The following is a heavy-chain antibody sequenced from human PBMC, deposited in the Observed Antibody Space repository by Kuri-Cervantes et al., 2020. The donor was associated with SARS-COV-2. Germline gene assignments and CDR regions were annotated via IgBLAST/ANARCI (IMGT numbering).Heavy chain of an antibody. D-gene: IGHD6-13*01. J-gene: IGHJ3*02. V-gene: IGHV3-30-3*01. CDR1: GFTFSSYA. CDR3: AREAWEDGYRAGAFDI. Sequence: GESLKISCAASGFTFSSYAMHWVRQAPGKGLEWVAVISHDGSNKYYADSVKGRFTISRDNSKNTLYLQMNSLRAEDTAVYYCAREAWEDGYRAGAFDIWGQGAMVTVSS. CDR2: ISHDGSNK.